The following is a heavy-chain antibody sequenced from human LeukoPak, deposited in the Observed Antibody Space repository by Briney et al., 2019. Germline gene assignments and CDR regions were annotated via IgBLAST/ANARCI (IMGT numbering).Heavy chain of an antibody. CDR3: ARGEDSSGYFSVSPLDY. Sequence: PSETLSLTCAVYGGSFSGYYWSWIRQPPGKGLEWIGEINHGGSTNYNPSLKSRVTISVDTSKNQFSLKLSSVTAADTAVYYCARGEDSSGYFSVSPLDYWGQGTLVTVSS. V-gene: IGHV4-34*01. CDR2: INHGGST. CDR1: GGSFSGYY. J-gene: IGHJ4*02. D-gene: IGHD3-22*01.